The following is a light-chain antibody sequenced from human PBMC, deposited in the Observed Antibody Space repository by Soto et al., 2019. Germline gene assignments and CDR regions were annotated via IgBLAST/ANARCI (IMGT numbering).Light chain of an antibody. J-gene: IGLJ1*01. Sequence: QSALTQPASVSGSPGQSITISCTGTSSDLGGYYDVHWYQHHPGKAPKLLIYGDSNRPSGVPDRFSGSKSGTSASLAITGLQAEDEADYYCQSYDSSLSGYVFGTGTKVTVL. CDR1: SSDLGGYYD. CDR3: QSYDSSLSGYV. CDR2: GDS. V-gene: IGLV1-40*01.